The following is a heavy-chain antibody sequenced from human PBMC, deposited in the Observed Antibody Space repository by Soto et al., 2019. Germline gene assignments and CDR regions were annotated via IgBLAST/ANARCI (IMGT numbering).Heavy chain of an antibody. CDR2: IIPIFGTA. J-gene: IGHJ6*02. CDR1: GGTFSSYA. V-gene: IGHV1-69*01. D-gene: IGHD3-3*01. CDR3: AGETSRYDAQRPPIDYGMDV. Sequence: QVQLVQSGAEVKKPGSSVKVSCKASGGTFSSYAISWVRQAPGQGLEWMGGIIPIFGTANYAQKFQGRVTITADESTSTAYMALSSLRSEDTAVYYCAGETSRYDAQRPPIDYGMDVWGQGTTVTVSS.